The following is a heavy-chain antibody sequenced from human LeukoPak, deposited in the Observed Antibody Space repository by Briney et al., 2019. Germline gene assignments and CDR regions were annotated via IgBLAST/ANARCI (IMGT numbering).Heavy chain of an antibody. CDR2: IYIGGTT. Sequence: GASLRLSCAASGFTVSTKYMSWVRQAPGKGLEWVSIIYIGGTTYYADSVKGRFTISRDNSKNTLYLQMNSLSAEDTGVYYCARAPDYSVSGRDPHYWGRGTLVIVSS. CDR1: GFTVSTKY. J-gene: IGHJ4*01. D-gene: IGHD3-10*01. CDR3: ARAPDYSVSGRDPHY. V-gene: IGHV3-66*01.